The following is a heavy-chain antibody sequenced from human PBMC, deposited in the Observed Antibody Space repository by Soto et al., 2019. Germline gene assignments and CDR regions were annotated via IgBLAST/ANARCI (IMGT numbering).Heavy chain of an antibody. CDR1: GFTFRRVW. D-gene: IGHD2-2*01. CDR3: TTEQYCSSNTCPEAFDI. CDR2: IKRKCDGETK. V-gene: IGHV3-15*01. J-gene: IGHJ3*02. Sequence: DVPLVESGGDLVNPGGSLRLSCAASGFTFRRVWMSWVRQAPGKGLEWVGHIKRKCDGETKEYAAPIKGRFTISSDDSKNMLILQMNSLKTADTAVYYYTTEQYCSSNTCPEAFDIWGQGTMVTVSS.